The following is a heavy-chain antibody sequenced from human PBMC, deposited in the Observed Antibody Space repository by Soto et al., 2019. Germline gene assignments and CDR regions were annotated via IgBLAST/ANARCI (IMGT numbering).Heavy chain of an antibody. CDR1: GYSFTSYW. Sequence: GESLKISCKGSGYSFTSYWIGWVRQMPGKGLEWMGIIYPGDSDTRYSPSFQGQVTISADKSISTAYLQWSSLKASDTAMYYCASSGPPLAYCGGDCYSFSFDYWGQGTLVTVSS. J-gene: IGHJ4*02. V-gene: IGHV5-51*01. CDR2: IYPGDSDT. CDR3: ASSGPPLAYCGGDCYSFSFDY. D-gene: IGHD2-21*02.